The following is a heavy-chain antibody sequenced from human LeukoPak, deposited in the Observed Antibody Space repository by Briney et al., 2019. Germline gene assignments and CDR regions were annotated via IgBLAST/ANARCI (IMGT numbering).Heavy chain of an antibody. V-gene: IGHV4-4*07. CDR1: GGSISSYY. D-gene: IGHD4-17*01. J-gene: IGHJ6*02. CDR3: ARDRVTVSTGYYYGMDV. Sequence: SETLSLTCTVSGGSISSYYWSWIRQPAGKGLEWIGRIYTSGSTNYNPSLKSRVTMSVDTSKNQFSLKLSSVTAADTAVYYCARDRVTVSTGYYYGMDVWGQGTTVTVSS. CDR2: IYTSGST.